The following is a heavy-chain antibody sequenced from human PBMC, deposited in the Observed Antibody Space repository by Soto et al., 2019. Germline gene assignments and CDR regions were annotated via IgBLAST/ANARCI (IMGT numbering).Heavy chain of an antibody. Sequence: QVQLQQWGAGLLKPSETLSLTCAVYGGSFSGYYWSWIRQPPGKGLEWIGEINHSGSTNYNPSLKRRVTISVDTSKNQFSLKLSSVTAADTAVYYCASYGSGSYYNWFDPWGQGTLVTVSS. D-gene: IGHD3-10*01. CDR1: GGSFSGYY. CDR2: INHSGST. V-gene: IGHV4-34*01. J-gene: IGHJ5*02. CDR3: ASYGSGSYYNWFDP.